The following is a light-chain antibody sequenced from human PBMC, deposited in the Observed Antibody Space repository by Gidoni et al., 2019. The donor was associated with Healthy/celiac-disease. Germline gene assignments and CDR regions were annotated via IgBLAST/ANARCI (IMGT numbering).Light chain of an antibody. Sequence: SYVLTQPPSVSVAPGKTARITCGGNNIGSKSVHWYQQKPGQAPVLVIYYDSARPSGIPERFSGSNSGNTATLTISRVEAGDEADYYSQVWDSSSDHRVFGGGTKLTVL. J-gene: IGLJ2*01. CDR3: QVWDSSSDHRV. V-gene: IGLV3-21*04. CDR2: YDS. CDR1: NIGSKS.